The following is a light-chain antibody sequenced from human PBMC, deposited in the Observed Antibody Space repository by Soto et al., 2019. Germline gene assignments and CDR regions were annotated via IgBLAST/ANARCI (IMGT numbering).Light chain of an antibody. CDR3: QQRSNWPLS. V-gene: IGKV3-11*01. CDR1: QSVGSY. Sequence: EIVLTQSPATLSLSPGESATLSCRASQSVGSYLAWYQQKPGQAPRLLIYDASNRATGIPARFSGSGSETVRTLAISSREAEDAAVYCCQQRSNWPLSFCGGTKVEIK. CDR2: DAS. J-gene: IGKJ4*01.